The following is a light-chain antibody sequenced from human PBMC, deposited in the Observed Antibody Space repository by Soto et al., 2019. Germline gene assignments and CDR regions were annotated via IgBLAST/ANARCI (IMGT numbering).Light chain of an antibody. V-gene: IGLV1-47*01. Sequence: SVLAQPPSASGTPGQRVTISCSGSSSNIGSNYVFWYQHLPGTAPKLLIYRNNQRPSGVPDRFSGSKSGTSASLAISGLRSEDETDYYCAAWDDSLSGVVFGGGTKVTVL. CDR2: RNN. J-gene: IGLJ2*01. CDR1: SSNIGSNY. CDR3: AAWDDSLSGVV.